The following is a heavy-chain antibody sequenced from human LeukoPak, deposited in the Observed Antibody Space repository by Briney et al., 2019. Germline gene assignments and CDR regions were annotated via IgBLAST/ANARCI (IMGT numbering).Heavy chain of an antibody. J-gene: IGHJ4*02. CDR2: IYHSGST. CDR3: ARGVFDWARSTFDY. D-gene: IGHD3-9*01. V-gene: IGHV4-38-2*02. Sequence: SETLSLTCTVSGYSISSGYYWGWIRQPPGKGLEWIGSIYHSGSTYYNPSLKSRVTISVDTSKNQFSLKLSSVTAADTAVYYCARGVFDWARSTFDYWGQGTLVTVSS. CDR1: GYSISSGYY.